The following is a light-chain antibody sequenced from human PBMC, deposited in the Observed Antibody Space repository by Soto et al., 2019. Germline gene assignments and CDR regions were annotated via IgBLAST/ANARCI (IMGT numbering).Light chain of an antibody. Sequence: QPVLTQPPSASASLGASVKLTCTLSSGHSSFAIAWHQQQPEKGPRYLMKVNTDGSHDKGDGIPDRFSGSTSGAERYLTISSLQSEDEADYYCQTWGTGTHVVFGGGTQLTVL. CDR2: VNTDGSH. CDR3: QTWGTGTHVV. J-gene: IGLJ2*01. V-gene: IGLV4-69*01. CDR1: SGHSSFA.